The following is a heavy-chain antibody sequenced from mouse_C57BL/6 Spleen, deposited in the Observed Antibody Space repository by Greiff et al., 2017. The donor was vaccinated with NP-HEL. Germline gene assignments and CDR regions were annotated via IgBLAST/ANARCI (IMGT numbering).Heavy chain of an antibody. CDR1: GYTFTDYY. J-gene: IGHJ3*01. Sequence: QVQLQQSGAELVRPGASVKLSCKASGYTFTDYYINWVKQRPGQGLEWIARIYPGSGNTYYNEKFKGKATLTAEKSSSTAYMQLSSLTSEDSAVYFCARSGTTVVEDSWFAYWGQGTLVTVSA. D-gene: IGHD1-1*01. CDR3: ARSGTTVVEDSWFAY. V-gene: IGHV1-76*01. CDR2: IYPGSGNT.